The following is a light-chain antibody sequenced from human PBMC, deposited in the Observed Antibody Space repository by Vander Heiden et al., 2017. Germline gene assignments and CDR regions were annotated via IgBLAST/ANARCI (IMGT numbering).Light chain of an antibody. CDR2: KVS. CDR1: PSPVYSDGNTY. J-gene: IGKJ1*01. Sequence: DVVLTQSPLYLPVTLGQPASISCGSSPSPVYSDGNTYLNWFHQRPGQSPRRLIYKVSNRDSGVPDRFSGSGSGTDFTLKISRVEAEDVGVYYCMQGAHWPPTFGQGTKVEIK. CDR3: MQGAHWPPT. V-gene: IGKV2-30*01.